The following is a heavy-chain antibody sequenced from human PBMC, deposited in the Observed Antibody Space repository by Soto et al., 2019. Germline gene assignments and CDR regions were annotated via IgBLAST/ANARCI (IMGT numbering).Heavy chain of an antibody. J-gene: IGHJ5*02. CDR2: IIPIFGTA. Sequence: ASVKVSCKASGGTFSSYAISWVRQAPGQGLEGMGGIIPIFGTANYAQKFQGRVTVTAEESTSTAYLELSSLRSEDTAVYYCARVGTPSSIAARELVGWFDPWGQGTLVTVSS. V-gene: IGHV1-69*13. CDR3: ARVGTPSSIAARELVGWFDP. CDR1: GGTFSSYA. D-gene: IGHD6-6*01.